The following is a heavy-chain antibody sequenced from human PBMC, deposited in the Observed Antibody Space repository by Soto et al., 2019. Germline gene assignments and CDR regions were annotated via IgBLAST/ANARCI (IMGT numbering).Heavy chain of an antibody. V-gene: IGHV4-34*01. Sequence: SATMSLSCPFYGVKISGYYWRLIRPPPGKGLESIGEINHSGSTNYNPSLKSRVTISVDTSKNQFSLKLSSVTAADTAVYYCARGRVEEQWDEGRPYYYYYGMDVWGQGNTVTVSS. CDR1: GVKISGYY. J-gene: IGHJ6*02. D-gene: IGHD6-19*01. CDR3: ARGRVEEQWDEGRPYYYYYGMDV. CDR2: INHSGST.